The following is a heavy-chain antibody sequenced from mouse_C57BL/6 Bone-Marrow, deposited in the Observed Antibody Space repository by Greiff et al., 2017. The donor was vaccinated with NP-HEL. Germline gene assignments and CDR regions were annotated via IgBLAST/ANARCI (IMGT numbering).Heavy chain of an antibody. D-gene: IGHD1-2*01. J-gene: IGHJ1*03. CDR1: GYSFTGYY. V-gene: IGHV1-42*01. CDR3: ARRDTTAPYWYFDV. Sequence: EVQLQQSGPELVKPGASVKISCKASGYSFTGYYMNWVKQSPEKSLEWIGEINPSTGGTTYNQKFKAKATLTVDKSSSTAYMQLKSLTSEDSAVYYCARRDTTAPYWYFDVWGTGTTVTVSS. CDR2: INPSTGGT.